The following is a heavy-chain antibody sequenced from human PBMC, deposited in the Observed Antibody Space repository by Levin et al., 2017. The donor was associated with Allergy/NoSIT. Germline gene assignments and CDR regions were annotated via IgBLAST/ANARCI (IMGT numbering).Heavy chain of an antibody. CDR1: GFTFSSYA. J-gene: IGHJ4*02. CDR3: ARDRRGVGATSFDY. V-gene: IGHV3-30-3*01. CDR2: ISYDGSNK. D-gene: IGHD1-26*01. Sequence: GGSLRLSCAASGFTFSSYAMHWVRQAPGKGLEWVAVISYDGSNKYYADSVKGRFTISRDNSKNTLYLQMNSLRAEDTAVYYCARDRRGVGATSFDYWGQGTLVTVSS.